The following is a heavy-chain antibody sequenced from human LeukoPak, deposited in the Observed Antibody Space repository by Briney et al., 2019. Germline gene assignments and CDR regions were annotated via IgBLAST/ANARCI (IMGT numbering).Heavy chain of an antibody. Sequence: GGSLRLSCVVSGFSFSSYSMTWVRQAPGKGLEWVSSISYDSSTIYYADSVKGRFTISRDNAKNSLHLQMNSLRAEDTAIYYCAGRSCSDGICPFDFWDQGTLVTVSP. V-gene: IGHV3-21*01. J-gene: IGHJ4*02. CDR2: ISYDSSTI. CDR1: GFSFSSYS. CDR3: AGRSCSDGICPFDF. D-gene: IGHD2-15*01.